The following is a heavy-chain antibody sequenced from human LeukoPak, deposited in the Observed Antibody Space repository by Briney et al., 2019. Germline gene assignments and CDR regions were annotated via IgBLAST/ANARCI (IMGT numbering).Heavy chain of an antibody. D-gene: IGHD3-3*01. CDR1: GFTFSSFA. CDR2: ISSSGSTI. Sequence: GSLRLSCAASGFTFSSFAINWVRQAPGKGLEWVSYISSSGSTIYYADSVKGRFTISRDNSKNTLYLQMNSLRAEDTAVYYCAKSQYYDFWSGYYTGYWGQGTLVTVSS. J-gene: IGHJ4*02. CDR3: AKSQYYDFWSGYYTGY. V-gene: IGHV3-23*01.